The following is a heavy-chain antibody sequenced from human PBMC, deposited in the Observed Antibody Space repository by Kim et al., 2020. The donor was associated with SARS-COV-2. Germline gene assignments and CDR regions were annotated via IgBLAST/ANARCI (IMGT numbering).Heavy chain of an antibody. J-gene: IGHJ4*02. CDR3: AKDGVAAAGYFDY. V-gene: IGHV3-23*01. Sequence: YADSVKGRFTISRDNSKNTLYLQMNSLRVEDTAVYYCAKDGVAAAGYFDYWGQGTLVTVSS. D-gene: IGHD6-13*01.